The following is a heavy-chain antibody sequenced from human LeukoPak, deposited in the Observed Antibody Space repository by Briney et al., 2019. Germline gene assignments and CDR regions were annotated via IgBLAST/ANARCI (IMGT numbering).Heavy chain of an antibody. CDR1: GFAFSNAW. J-gene: IGHJ4*02. V-gene: IGHV3-15*01. D-gene: IGHD2-21*01. CDR3: CCYYSMDY. Sequence: KAGGSLRLSCAASGFAFSNAWMSWVRQAPGKGLEWVGRIKSKTGGGTTEYTAPLKGRSTISRDDSKNTLYVQMNSLKTDDTSVYYCCCYYSMDYWGQGTLVTVSS. CDR2: IKSKTGGGTT.